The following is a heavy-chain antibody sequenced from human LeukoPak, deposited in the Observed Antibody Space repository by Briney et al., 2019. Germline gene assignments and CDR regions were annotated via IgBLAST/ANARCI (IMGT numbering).Heavy chain of an antibody. J-gene: IGHJ6*02. Sequence: SETLSLTCTVSGGSVSSGSYYWSWIRQPPGKGLEWIGYIYYSGSTNYNPSLKSRVTISVDTSKNQFSLKLSSVTAADTAVYYCARGHLRGSSGEDYYYYYGMDVWGQGTTVTVSS. CDR1: GGSVSSGSYY. V-gene: IGHV4-61*01. D-gene: IGHD6-19*01. CDR3: ARGHLRGSSGEDYYYYYGMDV. CDR2: IYYSGST.